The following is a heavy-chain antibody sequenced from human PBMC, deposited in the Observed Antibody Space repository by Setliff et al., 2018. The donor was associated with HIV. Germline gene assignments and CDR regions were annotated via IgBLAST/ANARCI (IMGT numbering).Heavy chain of an antibody. D-gene: IGHD2-15*01. CDR1: GYAFNSYT. V-gene: IGHV1-8*01. J-gene: IGHJ6*03. Sequence: ASVKVSCKASGYAFNSYTLNWVRQATGRGLEWMGWINPNSDNTAYAQKFQGRLTMTRNTSTGTVYMELSGLRSEDTAVYYCARIGRTPYYYYYMDVWGKGTTVTVSS. CDR3: ARIGRTPYYYYYMDV. CDR2: INPNSDNT.